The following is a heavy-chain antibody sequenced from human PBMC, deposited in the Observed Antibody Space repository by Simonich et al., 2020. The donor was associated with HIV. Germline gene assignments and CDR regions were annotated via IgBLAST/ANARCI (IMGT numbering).Heavy chain of an antibody. J-gene: IGHJ4*02. V-gene: IGHV1-8*03. Sequence: QVQLVQSGAEVKKPGASVKVSCKASGYTFTNYDINWVRQATGQGLELMGWINPNSGNTGYAQKFQGRVTITRNTSISTAYMELSSLRSEDTAVYYCARDYYYYDSSGYFLFDYWGQGTLVTVSS. D-gene: IGHD3-22*01. CDR2: INPNSGNT. CDR1: GYTFTNYD. CDR3: ARDYYYYDSSGYFLFDY.